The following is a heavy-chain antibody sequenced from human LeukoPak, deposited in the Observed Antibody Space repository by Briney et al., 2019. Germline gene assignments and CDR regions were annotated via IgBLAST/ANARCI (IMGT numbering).Heavy chain of an antibody. CDR3: ASEGSSLPPNAFDI. D-gene: IGHD6-6*01. V-gene: IGHV4-59*01. CDR1: GGSISSYY. J-gene: IGHJ3*02. Sequence: PSETLSLTCTVSGGSISSYYWSWIRQPPGKGLEWIGYIYYTGSTNYNPSLKSRVTISVGTSKNQFSLKLSSVAAADTAVYYCASEGSSLPPNAFDIWGQGTMVTVSS. CDR2: IYYTGST.